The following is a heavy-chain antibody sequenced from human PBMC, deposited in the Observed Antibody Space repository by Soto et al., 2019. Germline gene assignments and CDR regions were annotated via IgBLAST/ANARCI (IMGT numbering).Heavy chain of an antibody. Sequence: GGSLRLSCAASGFTFSSYAMHWVRQDPGKGLEWVAVISYDGSNKYYADSVKGRFTISRDNSKNTLYLQMNSLRAEDTAVYYCAREGAAGAFDYWGQGTLVTVSS. J-gene: IGHJ4*02. CDR2: ISYDGSNK. V-gene: IGHV3-30*04. CDR1: GFTFSSYA. D-gene: IGHD6-13*01. CDR3: AREGAAGAFDY.